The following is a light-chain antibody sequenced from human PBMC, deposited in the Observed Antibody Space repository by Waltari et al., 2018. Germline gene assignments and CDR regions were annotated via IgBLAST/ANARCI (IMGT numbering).Light chain of an antibody. Sequence: EIVMTQSPATLSVSQGERVTLSCRASQSVNNKLAWYQQKPGQAPRLLIYDASTRATGIPTSFSGSGSGTEFTITISSLQSEDFAVYYCQQYSDWPLTFGGGTKVEIK. CDR1: QSVNNK. J-gene: IGKJ4*01. CDR3: QQYSDWPLT. CDR2: DAS. V-gene: IGKV3-15*01.